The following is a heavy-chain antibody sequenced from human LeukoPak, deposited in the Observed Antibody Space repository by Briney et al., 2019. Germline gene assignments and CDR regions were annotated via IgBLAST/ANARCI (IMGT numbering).Heavy chain of an antibody. V-gene: IGHV3-7*01. CDR1: GVTFSSYW. J-gene: IGHJ5*02. D-gene: IGHD3-22*01. CDR3: ASGGYYDSSGYYDP. CDR2: IKQDGSEE. Sequence: GGSLRLSCAASGVTFSSYWMSSVRQTPREGLEWVPNIKQDGSEEYYVDYVKGRFTTSRDYGKNSLYLQTHSLRAEDTAVSYCASGGYYDSSGYYDPWGQGTLVTVSS.